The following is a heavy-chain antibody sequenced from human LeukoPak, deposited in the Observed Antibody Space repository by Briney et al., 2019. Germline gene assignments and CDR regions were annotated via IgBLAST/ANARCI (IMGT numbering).Heavy chain of an antibody. V-gene: IGHV1-18*01. CDR2: ISAYNGNT. CDR3: ARDGSELRFLEWLSGIMDV. CDR1: GYTFTSYG. Sequence: GASVKVSCKASGYTFTSYGISWVGQAPGQGLEWMGWISAYNGNTNYAQKLQGRVTMTTDTSTSTAYMELRSLRSDDTAVYYCARDGSELRFLEWLSGIMDVWGKGTTVTVSS. J-gene: IGHJ6*03. D-gene: IGHD3-3*01.